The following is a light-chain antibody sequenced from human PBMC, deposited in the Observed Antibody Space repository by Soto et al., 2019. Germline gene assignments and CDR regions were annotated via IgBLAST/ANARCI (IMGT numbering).Light chain of an antibody. J-gene: IGKJ5*01. CDR1: QSFRGL. Sequence: EVVLTQSPVTLSLSPGERATLSCRASQSFRGLLACYQQKPGQAPRLLIYDAYNRATGIPPRFSGSGSGTDFTLTISSLEPEDSAVSYCQQRHMWPITFGQGTRLEFK. CDR2: DAY. CDR3: QQRHMWPIT. V-gene: IGKV3-11*01.